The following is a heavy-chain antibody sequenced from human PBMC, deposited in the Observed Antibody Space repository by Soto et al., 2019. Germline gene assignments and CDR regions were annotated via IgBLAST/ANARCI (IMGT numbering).Heavy chain of an antibody. D-gene: IGHD6-6*01. CDR1: GFTFSTYA. V-gene: IGHV3-30-3*01. J-gene: IGHJ6*02. Sequence: QVQLVESGGGVVQPGRSLRLSCAASGFTFSTYAMHWVRQAPGKGLEWVAVISYDGNNEYYADSVKGRFTLYRDNSKNTLYLQMNSLRAEYTAVYYCVREKEARFLAGGMDVWGQGNTVTVAS. CDR2: ISYDGNNE. CDR3: VREKEARFLAGGMDV.